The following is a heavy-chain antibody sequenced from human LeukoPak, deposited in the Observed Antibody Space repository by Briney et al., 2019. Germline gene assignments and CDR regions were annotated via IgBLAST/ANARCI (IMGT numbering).Heavy chain of an antibody. D-gene: IGHD2-8*01. CDR3: ARQYCTNGVCYKVSDY. Sequence: PGGSLRLSCAAFGFTFSSYWMSWVRQAPGKGLEWVANIKQDGSEKYYVDSVKGRFTISRDNAKNSLYLQMNSLRAEDTAVYYCARQYCTNGVCYKVSDYWGQGTLVTVSS. J-gene: IGHJ4*02. V-gene: IGHV3-7*01. CDR2: IKQDGSEK. CDR1: GFTFSSYW.